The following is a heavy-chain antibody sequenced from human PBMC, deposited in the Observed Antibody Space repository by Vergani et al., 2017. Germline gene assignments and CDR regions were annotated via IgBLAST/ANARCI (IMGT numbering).Heavy chain of an antibody. CDR2: ISSSGSTI. D-gene: IGHD3-22*01. CDR3: ARDQDDSSGYGW. V-gene: IGHV3-48*03. Sequence: EVQLVESGGGLVQPGGSLRLSCAASGFTFSSYEMNWVRQAPGKGLEWVSYISSSGSTIYYADSVKGRFTISRDNAKNSLYLQMNSLRAEDAAVYYCARDQDDSSGYGWWGQGTLVTVSS. CDR1: GFTFSSYE. J-gene: IGHJ4*02.